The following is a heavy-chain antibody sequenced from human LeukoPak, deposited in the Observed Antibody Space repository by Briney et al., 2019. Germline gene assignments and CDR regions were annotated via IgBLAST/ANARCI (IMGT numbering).Heavy chain of an antibody. J-gene: IGHJ4*02. D-gene: IGHD5-18*01. CDR1: GGSISGYY. V-gene: IGHV4-4*07. Sequence: SETLSLTCTVSGGSISGYYWSWIRQPAGKGLEWIGRLYTSGSTNYNPSLKSRVTMSLDTSKNQFSLKPSSVTAADTAVYYCARHPPDTARVYFDYWGQGTLVTVSS. CDR2: LYTSGST. CDR3: ARHPPDTARVYFDY.